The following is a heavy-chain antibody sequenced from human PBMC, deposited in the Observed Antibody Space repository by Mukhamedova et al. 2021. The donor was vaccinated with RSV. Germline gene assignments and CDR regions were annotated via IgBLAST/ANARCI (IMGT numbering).Heavy chain of an antibody. J-gene: IGHJ6*03. CDR3: YYYYMDV. V-gene: IGHV3-30-3*01. CDR2: ISYDGSNK. Sequence: GFTFSSYAMHWVRQAPGKGLEWVAVISYDGSNKYYADSVKGRFTISRDNSKNTLYLQMNSLRAEDTAVYYYYYYYMDVWGKGTPV. CDR1: GFTFSSYA.